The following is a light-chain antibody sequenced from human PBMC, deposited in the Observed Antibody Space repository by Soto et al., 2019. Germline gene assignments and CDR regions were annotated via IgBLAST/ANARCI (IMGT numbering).Light chain of an antibody. CDR1: QGITTY. CDR3: QRINSYPCT. Sequence: IQLTQSPSSLPASVGDRVTITCRATQGITTYLAWYQQKPDKAPKLLIYAASAVQSAIPSLSSSSGSGTDFTITISSLQTEDFATYYYQRINSYPCTFGQGTKVDIK. V-gene: IGKV1-9*01. CDR2: AAS. J-gene: IGKJ2*02.